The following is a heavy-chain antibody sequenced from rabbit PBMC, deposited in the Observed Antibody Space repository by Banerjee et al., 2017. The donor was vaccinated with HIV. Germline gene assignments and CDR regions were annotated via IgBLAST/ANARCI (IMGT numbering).Heavy chain of an antibody. J-gene: IGHJ4*01. Sequence: QSLEESGGGLVQPGGTLTLTCKASGFSFSSGYDMVWVRRAPGQGLVLIACIVTGCSGSTWYASWVNGRFTISRSTSLNTVDLKMTSLTAADTATYFCARGYYTYGYAGYAYARDIYFNLWGPGTLVTVS. CDR3: ARGYYTYGYAGYAYARDIYFNL. V-gene: IGHV1S43*01. CDR1: GFSFSSGYD. CDR2: IVTGCSGST. D-gene: IGHD6-1*01.